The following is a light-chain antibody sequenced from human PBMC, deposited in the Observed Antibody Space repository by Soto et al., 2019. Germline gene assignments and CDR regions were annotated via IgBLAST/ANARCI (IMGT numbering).Light chain of an antibody. CDR3: SSYAGSNNVV. Sequence: QSALTQPPSASGSAGQAVTIACTGTSSGVGGYNYVSWYQQHPGKAPKLMIYEVSKRPSGVPDRFSGSKSGNTSSLTVSGLQAEDEADYYCSSYAGSNNVVFGGGTKVTVL. CDR1: SSGVGGYNY. J-gene: IGLJ2*01. V-gene: IGLV2-8*01. CDR2: EVS.